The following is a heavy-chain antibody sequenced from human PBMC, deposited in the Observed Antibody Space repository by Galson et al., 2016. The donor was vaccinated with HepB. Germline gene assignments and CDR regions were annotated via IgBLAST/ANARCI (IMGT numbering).Heavy chain of an antibody. CDR1: GDSVSSNNW. CDR3: ARAGLLTKASFDY. Sequence: SETLSLTCDVSGDSVSSNNWWSWVRQAPGKGLEWIGTVYRGRTYYNPSLEGRVTIFVDMSTDLLSLKVTSLTAADTAVYYCARAGLLTKASFDYWGQGARVAVSS. D-gene: IGHD1-14*01. J-gene: IGHJ4*02. V-gene: IGHV4-4*02. CDR2: VYRGRT.